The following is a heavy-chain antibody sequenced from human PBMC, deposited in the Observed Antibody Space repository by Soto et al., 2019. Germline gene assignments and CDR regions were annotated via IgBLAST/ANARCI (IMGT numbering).Heavy chain of an antibody. V-gene: IGHV3-23*01. CDR1: GFTFSSYA. Sequence: EVQMLESGGGLVQPGGSLRLSCAASGFTFSSYALTWVRQAPGKGLEWVSSITGSGDYTRYTDSVKGRFTITRDNAKNTLFLQMKSLRADDMDIFYCGRDPNGDYFGAFDFWGQGTMVTVSS. CDR2: ITGSGDYT. D-gene: IGHD4-17*01. J-gene: IGHJ3*01. CDR3: GRDPNGDYFGAFDF.